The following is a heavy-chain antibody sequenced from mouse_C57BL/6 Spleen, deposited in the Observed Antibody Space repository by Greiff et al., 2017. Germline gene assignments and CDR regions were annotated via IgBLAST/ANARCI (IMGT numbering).Heavy chain of an antibody. D-gene: IGHD2-4*01. CDR1: GYTFTSYW. J-gene: IGHJ3*01. CDR2: IHPNSGST. Sequence: QVQLQQPGAELVKPGASVKLSCKASGYTFTSYWMHWVKQRPGQGLEWIGMIHPNSGSTNYNEKFKSKATLTVDKSSSTAYMQLSSLTSEDSAVYYCARNYYDYDWFAYWGQGTLVTVSA. V-gene: IGHV1-64*01. CDR3: ARNYYDYDWFAY.